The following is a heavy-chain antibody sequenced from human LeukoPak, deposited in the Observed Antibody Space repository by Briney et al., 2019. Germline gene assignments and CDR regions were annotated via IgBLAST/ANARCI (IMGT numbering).Heavy chain of an antibody. J-gene: IGHJ4*02. CDR3: ARHGEAYYDFWSGYLDY. D-gene: IGHD3-3*01. CDR2: IYPGDSDT. CDR1: GYSFPNYW. V-gene: IGHV5-51*01. Sequence: GESLKISCKGSGYSFPNYWIGWVRQMPGKGLEWVGIIYPGDSDTRYSPSFQGQVTISADKSISTAYLQWSSLKASDTAMYYCARHGEAYYDFWSGYLDYWGQGTLVTVSS.